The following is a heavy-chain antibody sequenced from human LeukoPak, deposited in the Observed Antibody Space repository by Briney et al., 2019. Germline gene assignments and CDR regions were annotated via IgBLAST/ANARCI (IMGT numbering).Heavy chain of an antibody. CDR2: INHSGST. V-gene: IGHV4-39*07. D-gene: IGHD3-10*01. J-gene: IGHJ4*02. CDR1: GGSISSSSYY. Sequence: SETLSLTCTVSGGSISSSSYYWGWIRQPPGKGLEWIGEINHSGSTNYNPSLKSRVTISVDTSKDQFSLKLSSVTAADTAVYYCARTPVTMVRGVRRIYYFDYWGQGTLVTVSS. CDR3: ARTPVTMVRGVRRIYYFDY.